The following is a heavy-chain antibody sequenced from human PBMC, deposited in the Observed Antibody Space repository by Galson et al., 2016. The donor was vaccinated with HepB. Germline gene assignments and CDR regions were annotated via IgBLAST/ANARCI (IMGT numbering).Heavy chain of an antibody. J-gene: IGHJ6*02. CDR3: ARIRRGVVSSRAMDV. V-gene: IGHV1-46*01. CDR2: INPSGGRT. CDR1: GYTFTDYY. Sequence: SVKVSCKASGYTFTDYYIHWVRQAPGQGLEWVGLINPSGGRTSYAQHFQGRVTMTRDTSTSSVSMELSSLRSEDTAVYYCARIRRGVVSSRAMDVWGQGTTVTVSS. D-gene: IGHD2-8*02.